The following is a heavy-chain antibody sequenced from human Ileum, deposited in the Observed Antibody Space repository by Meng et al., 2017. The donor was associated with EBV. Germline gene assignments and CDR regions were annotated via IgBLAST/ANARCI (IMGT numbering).Heavy chain of an antibody. J-gene: IGHJ4*02. D-gene: IGHD3-22*01. CDR1: GGSITSSNW. CDR3: ARESYSDSSGYYSLDY. Sequence: VHAPVSGPVLAKPSGTLSLPFAGPGGSITSSNWWSWVRQAPGKGLEWIGEIHHTESTNYNPSLKSRVTISVDKSKNQFSLKLSSVTAADTAVYYCARESYSDSSGYYSLDYWGQGSLVTVSS. V-gene: IGHV4-4*02. CDR2: IHHTEST.